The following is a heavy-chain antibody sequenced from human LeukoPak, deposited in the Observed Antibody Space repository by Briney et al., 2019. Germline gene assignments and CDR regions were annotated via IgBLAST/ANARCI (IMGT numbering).Heavy chain of an antibody. D-gene: IGHD3-10*01. J-gene: IGHJ6*02. Sequence: ASVKVSCKASGYTFTSYGISWVRQAPGQGLEWMGWISAYNGNTNYAQKLQGRVTMTTDTSTSTAYMELRSLRSDDTAVYYCARDLEDPSFFRELLWASYYGMDVWGQGTTVTVSS. V-gene: IGHV1-18*01. CDR2: ISAYNGNT. CDR1: GYTFTSYG. CDR3: ARDLEDPSFFRELLWASYYGMDV.